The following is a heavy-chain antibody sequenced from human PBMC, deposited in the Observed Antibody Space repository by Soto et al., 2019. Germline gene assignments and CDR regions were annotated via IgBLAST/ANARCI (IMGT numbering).Heavy chain of an antibody. CDR1: GFTFSSYA. D-gene: IGHD2-15*01. J-gene: IGHJ6*02. CDR2: ISSNGGST. Sequence: EVPLVESGGGLVQPGGSLRLSCAASGFTFSSYAMQWFRQAAGKGLEYVSAISSNGGSTSYANSVTDRFTISRDNAQNTPYLQLGSLRAEAMAVYYCARGVVVVAATNSMDVWGQGTTVTVS. V-gene: IGHV3-64*01. CDR3: ARGVVVVAATNSMDV.